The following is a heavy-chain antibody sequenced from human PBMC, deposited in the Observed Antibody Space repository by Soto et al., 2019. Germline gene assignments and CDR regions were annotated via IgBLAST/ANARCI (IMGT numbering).Heavy chain of an antibody. V-gene: IGHV1-18*01. D-gene: IGHD3-3*01. CDR2: ISAYNGNT. J-gene: IGHJ4*02. Sequence: QVQLVQSGAEVKKPGASVKVSCKASGYTFTSYGISWVRQAPGQGLEWMGWISAYNGNTNYAQKLQGRGTMTTDTSTSTAYMELRSLRSDDTAVYYCARDPRDFWSGYYTLDYFDYWGQGTLVTVSS. CDR1: GYTFTSYG. CDR3: ARDPRDFWSGYYTLDYFDY.